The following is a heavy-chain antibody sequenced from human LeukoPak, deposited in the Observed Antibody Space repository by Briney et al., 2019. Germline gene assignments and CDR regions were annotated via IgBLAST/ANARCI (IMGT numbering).Heavy chain of an antibody. V-gene: IGHV1-2*02. CDR3: ARDYELGTAGTAYEYFDY. Sequence: ASVKVSCKASGYTFTDYFMQWVRHAPGQGLEWMGWINPNSGGTSYAQKFQGRVTMTRDTSISTVYMELSRLRSDGTAVYYCARDYELGTAGTAYEYFDYWGQGTLVTVSS. D-gene: IGHD1-1*01. J-gene: IGHJ4*02. CDR2: INPNSGGT. CDR1: GYTFTDYF.